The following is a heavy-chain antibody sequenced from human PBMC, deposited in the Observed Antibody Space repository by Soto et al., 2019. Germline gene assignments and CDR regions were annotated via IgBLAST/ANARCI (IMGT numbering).Heavy chain of an antibody. CDR1: GYTLTELS. J-gene: IGHJ4*02. CDR3: ATAVDTAMGDFDY. D-gene: IGHD5-18*01. Sequence: ASVKVSCKVPGYTLTELSIHWVRQAPGKGLEWMGGFDPEDGETIYAQKFQGRVTMTEDTSTDTAYMELSSLRSEDTAVYYCATAVDTAMGDFDYWGQGTLVTVSS. CDR2: FDPEDGET. V-gene: IGHV1-24*01.